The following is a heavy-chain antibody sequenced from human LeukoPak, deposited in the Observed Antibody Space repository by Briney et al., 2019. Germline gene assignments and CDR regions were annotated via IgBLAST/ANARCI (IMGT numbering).Heavy chain of an antibody. CDR2: IYYSGTT. CDR1: GGSISSYS. CDR3: ARGVSGRTVRSDY. V-gene: IGHV4-59*01. Sequence: SETLSLTCTVSGGSISSYSWSWIRQSPGKGLEWIGYIYYSGTTNYNPSLKSRVTISVDTSKNHFSLKLSSVTAADTAVYYCARGVSGRTVRSDYWGQGTLVTVSS. D-gene: IGHD2-8*01. J-gene: IGHJ4*02.